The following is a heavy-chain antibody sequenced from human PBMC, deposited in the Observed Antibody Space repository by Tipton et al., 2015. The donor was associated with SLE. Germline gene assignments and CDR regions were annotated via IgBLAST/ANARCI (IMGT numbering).Heavy chain of an antibody. CDR2: IYYSGST. V-gene: IGHV4-61*01. CDR1: GGSISSSSYY. D-gene: IGHD3-22*01. Sequence: LRLSCTVSGGSISSSSYYWSWIRQPPGKGLEWIGYIYYSGSTNYNPSLKSRVAISVDTSKNQFSLKLSSVTAADTAVYYCARDPSTRVDSSGYPYYYYGMDVWGQGTTVIVSS. J-gene: IGHJ6*02. CDR3: ARDPSTRVDSSGYPYYYYGMDV.